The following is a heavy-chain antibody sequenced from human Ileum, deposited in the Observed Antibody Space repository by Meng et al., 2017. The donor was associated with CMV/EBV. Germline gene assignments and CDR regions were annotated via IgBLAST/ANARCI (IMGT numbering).Heavy chain of an antibody. Sequence: GESLKISCAASGFTFSGYWMTWVRQAPGKGLEWVSFIGVNSGYTRYAESVKGRFTVSRDNSRNTLHLEMDSLRAEDTALYYCVKGGWLDDWGQGT. CDR1: GFTFSGYW. J-gene: IGHJ4*02. V-gene: IGHV3-23*01. D-gene: IGHD5-12*01. CDR3: VKGGWLDD. CDR2: IGVNSGYT.